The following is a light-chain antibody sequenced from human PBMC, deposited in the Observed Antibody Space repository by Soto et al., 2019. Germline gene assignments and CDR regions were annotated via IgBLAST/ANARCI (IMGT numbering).Light chain of an antibody. CDR3: QQSYSMPWT. CDR1: QSISRN. Sequence: DIQMTQSPSSLSASVGDRVTITCRASQSISRNLNWYQQRPGKAPKLLIYAASSLQSGVPSRFSGSGSGTDFTLTISSLQPEDVANYCCQQSYSMPWTFGQGTKVEIK. CDR2: AAS. V-gene: IGKV1-39*01. J-gene: IGKJ1*01.